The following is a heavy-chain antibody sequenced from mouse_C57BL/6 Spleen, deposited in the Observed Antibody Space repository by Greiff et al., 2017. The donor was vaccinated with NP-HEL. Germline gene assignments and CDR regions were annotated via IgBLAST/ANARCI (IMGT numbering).Heavy chain of an antibody. J-gene: IGHJ3*01. CDR3: ARGDWECDDGAWFAY. CDR2: INPNNGGT. Sequence: VQLKQSGPELVKPGASVKISCKASGYTFTDYYMNWVKQSHGKSLEWIGDINPNNGGTSYNQKFKGKATLTVDKSSSTAYMELRSLTSEDSAVYYCARGDWECDDGAWFAYWGQGTLVTVSA. V-gene: IGHV1-26*01. D-gene: IGHD2-12*01. CDR1: GYTFTDYY.